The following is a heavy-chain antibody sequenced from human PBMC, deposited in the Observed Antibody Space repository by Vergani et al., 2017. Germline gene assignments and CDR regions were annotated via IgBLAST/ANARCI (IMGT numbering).Heavy chain of an antibody. CDR2: ISSGGGDI. V-gene: IGHV3-23*01. Sequence: EVQLLESGGGLVQPGGSRRLSCAGAGFTFDTYTMAYVRQAPGKGLEWVATISSGGGDIFYADSVKGRFTISRDNSKNTLFLQMNSLEDEDTAVYYCTTAWGLYYLHGEYFQYWGRGTLVSVSS. CDR1: GFTFDTYT. D-gene: IGHD3-10*01. CDR3: TTAWGLYYLHGEYFQY. J-gene: IGHJ1*01.